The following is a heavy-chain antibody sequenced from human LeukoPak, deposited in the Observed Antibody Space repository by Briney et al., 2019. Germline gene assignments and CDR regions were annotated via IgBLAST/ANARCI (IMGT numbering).Heavy chain of an antibody. J-gene: IGHJ4*02. Sequence: PGRSLRLSCAASGFTFSNYAMRWVRQAPGKGLEYVSAISSDGGSTHYADSVKGRFTISRDNSKNTLYLQMSSLRAEDTAVYYCVRSSGYYFWGQGTLVTVSS. V-gene: IGHV3-64D*09. D-gene: IGHD3-22*01. CDR3: VRSSGYYF. CDR2: ISSDGGST. CDR1: GFTFSNYA.